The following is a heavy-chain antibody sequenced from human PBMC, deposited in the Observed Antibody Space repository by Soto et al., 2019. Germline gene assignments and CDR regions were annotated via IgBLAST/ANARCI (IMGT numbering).Heavy chain of an antibody. J-gene: IGHJ1*01. CDR3: ARDQRYYGSGYYYSDS. CDR1: GYTFISYG. CDR2: MSAFTGKA. Sequence: ASVKVSCKASGYTFISYGISWVRQAPGQGLEWVGWMSAFTGKADYAQIFQDRVTMTTDTSTSTAYMELRSLGSDDTAVYYCARDQRYYGSGYYYSDSWGQGTLVTVSS. V-gene: IGHV1-18*04. D-gene: IGHD3-10*01.